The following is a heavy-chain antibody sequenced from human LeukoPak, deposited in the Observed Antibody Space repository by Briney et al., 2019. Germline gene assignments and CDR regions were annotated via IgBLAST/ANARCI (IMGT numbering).Heavy chain of an antibody. D-gene: IGHD1-1*01. CDR1: GFTFSSYW. Sequence: GGSLRLSCAASGFTFSSYWMHWVRQAPGKGLVWVSRINSDGSSTSYADSVKGRFTISRDNAKNTLYLQMNSLRAEDTAMYYCARGIAMTTLNALDIWGQGTMVTVSS. J-gene: IGHJ3*02. CDR2: INSDGSST. CDR3: ARGIAMTTLNALDI. V-gene: IGHV3-74*01.